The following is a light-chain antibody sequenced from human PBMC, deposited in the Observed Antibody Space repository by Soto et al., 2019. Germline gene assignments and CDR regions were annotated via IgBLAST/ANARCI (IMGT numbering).Light chain of an antibody. CDR3: GTWESYLSVGV. V-gene: IGLV1-51*01. J-gene: IGLJ2*01. Sequence: QAVVTQPPSVSAAPGQTVTISCSGRGSNIGSNSVSWYQQVPGTAPKLLLYDNNKRPSGIPDRFSDSKSGTSATLGITGLQTADEADYYCGTWESYLSVGVFGGGTKVTVL. CDR1: GSNIGSNS. CDR2: DNN.